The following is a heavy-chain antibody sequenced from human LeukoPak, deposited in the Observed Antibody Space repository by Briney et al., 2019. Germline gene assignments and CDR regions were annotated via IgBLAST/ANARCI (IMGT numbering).Heavy chain of an antibody. D-gene: IGHD1-26*01. Sequence: GGSLRLSCAASGFTFSSYWMSWVRQAPGKGLEWVANINKNGSEKYYVDSVRGRLTISRDNAKNSLYLQMNSLRAEDTALYYCARGEGAASFDYWGQGTLVTVSS. CDR2: INKNGSEK. V-gene: IGHV3-7*03. J-gene: IGHJ4*02. CDR3: ARGEGAASFDY. CDR1: GFTFSSYW.